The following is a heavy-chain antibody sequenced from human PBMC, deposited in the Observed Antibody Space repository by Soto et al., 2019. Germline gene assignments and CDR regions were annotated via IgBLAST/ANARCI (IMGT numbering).Heavy chain of an antibody. CDR2: IYHLGGT. CDR1: GDSVRSSNW. J-gene: IGHJ6*02. D-gene: IGHD3-22*01. CDR3: AGQNWLDTTGYVVGHDYHGLDV. V-gene: IGHV4-4*02. Sequence: SETLSLTCAVSGDSVRSSNWWTWVRQSPGKGLEWIGEIYHLGGTNYNPSFQSRITISVDTSNKWFALKLSSVTAADTAVYYCAGQNWLDTTGYVVGHDYHGLDVWGQGTTVTVS.